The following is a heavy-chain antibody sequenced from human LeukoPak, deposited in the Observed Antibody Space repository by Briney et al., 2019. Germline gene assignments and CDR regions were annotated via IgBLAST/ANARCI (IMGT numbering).Heavy chain of an antibody. D-gene: IGHD6-13*01. Sequence: SETLSLTCTVSGGSISSSSYYWGWIRQPPGKGLEWIGSIYYSGSTYYNPSLKSRVTISVDTSKNQFSLKLSSVTAADTAVYYCARSMPHSSSFVDGMDVWGQGTTVTVSS. CDR2: IYYSGST. CDR3: ARSMPHSSSFVDGMDV. J-gene: IGHJ6*02. CDR1: GGSISSSSYY. V-gene: IGHV4-39*01.